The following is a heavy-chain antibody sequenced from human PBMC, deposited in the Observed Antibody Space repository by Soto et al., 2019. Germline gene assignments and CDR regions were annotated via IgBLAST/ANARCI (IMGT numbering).Heavy chain of an antibody. J-gene: IGHJ4*02. CDR1: GGTFSSYA. CDR3: ARDLTGTMGSDY. Sequence: SVKVSCKASGGTFSSYAISWVRQAPGQGLEWMGGIIPIFGTANYAQKFQGRVTITADESTSTAYTELSSLRSEDTAVYYCARDLTGTMGSDYWGQGTLVTVSS. CDR2: IIPIFGTA. D-gene: IGHD1-7*01. V-gene: IGHV1-69*13.